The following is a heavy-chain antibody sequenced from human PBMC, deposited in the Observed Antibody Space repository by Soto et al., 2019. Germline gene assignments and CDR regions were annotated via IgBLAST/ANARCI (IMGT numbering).Heavy chain of an antibody. J-gene: IGHJ6*02. Sequence: ASVKVSCKASGGTFSSYAISWVRQAPGQGLEWMGTIIPIFGSANYAQKFQGRVTITADISTSTAYMELSSLRSEDTAVYYCARDRRNTAQKVMGYYGMDVWGQGTTVTVSS. CDR3: ARDRRNTAQKVMGYYGMDV. V-gene: IGHV1-69*06. D-gene: IGHD5-18*01. CDR1: GGTFSSYA. CDR2: IIPIFGSA.